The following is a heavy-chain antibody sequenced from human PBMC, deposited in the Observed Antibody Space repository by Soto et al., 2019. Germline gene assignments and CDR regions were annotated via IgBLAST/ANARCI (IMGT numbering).Heavy chain of an antibody. Sequence: QSGGSLRLSCAASGFTFSMYWMHWVRQVPGKGPEWVSRINDDGSSTNYADSVKGRFTISRDNAKNTLYLQMNDLRAEDTAVYYCTRGSRSTPTGTGAFWGQGTLVTVSS. J-gene: IGHJ4*02. V-gene: IGHV3-74*01. D-gene: IGHD1-1*01. CDR1: GFTFSMYW. CDR3: TRGSRSTPTGTGAF. CDR2: INDDGSST.